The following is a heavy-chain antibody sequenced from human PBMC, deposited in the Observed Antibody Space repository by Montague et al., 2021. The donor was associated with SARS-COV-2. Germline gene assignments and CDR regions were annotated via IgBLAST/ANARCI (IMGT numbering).Heavy chain of an antibody. CDR3: ARAVVGAKTATTES. CDR1: GGSINNYF. D-gene: IGHD1-1*01. CDR2: MHSTGST. Sequence: SETLSLTCSVSGGSINNYFWGWIRQSPGKGLEWVGYMHSTGSTAXNPSLKSRVIISVDTSKTQISLELSSVSAADTALYYCARAVVGAKTATTESWGQGTLVTVSS. V-gene: IGHV4-59*01. J-gene: IGHJ5*02.